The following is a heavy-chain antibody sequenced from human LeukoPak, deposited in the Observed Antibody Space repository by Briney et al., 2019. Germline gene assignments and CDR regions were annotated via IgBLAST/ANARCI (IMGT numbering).Heavy chain of an antibody. D-gene: IGHD3-22*01. V-gene: IGHV4-39*07. CDR2: IYYSGST. CDR1: GGSISSSNYY. CDR3: ARDLTMIVGTDAFDI. J-gene: IGHJ3*02. Sequence: TSETLSLTCTVSGGSISSSNYYWGWIRQPPGKGLGWIGSIYYSGSTYYNPSLKSRVTISVDTSKNQFSLKLSSVTAADTAVYYCARDLTMIVGTDAFDIWGQGTMVTVSS.